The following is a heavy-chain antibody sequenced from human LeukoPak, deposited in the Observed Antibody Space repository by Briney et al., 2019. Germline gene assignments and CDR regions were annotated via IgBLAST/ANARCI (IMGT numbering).Heavy chain of an antibody. CDR2: ISGSGGST. J-gene: IGHJ4*02. D-gene: IGHD4-23*01. CDR1: GFTFSSYA. CDR3: AKGSRDLPANDYGGNFVYYFDY. Sequence: GGSLRLSCAASGFTFSSYAMSWVRQAPGKGLEWVSAISGSGGSTYYADSVKGRFTISRDNSKNTLYLQMNSLRAEDTAVYYCAKGSRDLPANDYGGNFVYYFDYWGQGTLVTVSS. V-gene: IGHV3-23*01.